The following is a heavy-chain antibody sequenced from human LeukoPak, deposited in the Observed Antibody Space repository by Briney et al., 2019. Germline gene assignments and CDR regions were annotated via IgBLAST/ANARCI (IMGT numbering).Heavy chain of an antibody. Sequence: QTGGSLRLSCAASGFTFSSYAMHWVRQAPGKGLEWVAVISYDGSNKYYADSVKGRFTISRDNSKNTLYLQMNSLRAEDTAVYYCAKGGSGSYWGAFDIWGQGTMVTVSS. V-gene: IGHV3-30*04. D-gene: IGHD1-26*01. CDR3: AKGGSGSYWGAFDI. J-gene: IGHJ3*02. CDR1: GFTFSSYA. CDR2: ISYDGSNK.